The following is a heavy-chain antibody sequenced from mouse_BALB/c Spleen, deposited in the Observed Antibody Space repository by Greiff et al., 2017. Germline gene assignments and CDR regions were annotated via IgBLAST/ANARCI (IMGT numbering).Heavy chain of an antibody. CDR1: GFTFSSYT. CDR2: ISSGGSYT. Sequence: EVKLMESGGGLVKPGGSLKLSCAASGFTFSSYTMSWVRQTPEKRLEWVATISSGGSYTYYPDSVKGRFTISRDNAKNTLYLQMSSLKSEDTAMYYCTRDGGNADYWGQGTTLTVSS. V-gene: IGHV5-6-4*01. CDR3: TRDGGNADY. J-gene: IGHJ2*01.